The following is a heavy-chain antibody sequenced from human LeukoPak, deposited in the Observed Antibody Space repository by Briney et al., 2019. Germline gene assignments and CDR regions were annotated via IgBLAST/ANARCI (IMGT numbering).Heavy chain of an antibody. CDR1: GGSISSSSYY. V-gene: IGHV4-39*07. CDR3: AREIASADY. J-gene: IGHJ4*02. Sequence: SETLSLTCTVSGGSISSSSYYWGWIRQPPGKGLEWIGSIYYSGSTYYNPSLKSRVTISVDTSKNQFSLKLSSVTAADTAVYYCAREIASADYWGQGTLVTVSS. CDR2: IYYSGST.